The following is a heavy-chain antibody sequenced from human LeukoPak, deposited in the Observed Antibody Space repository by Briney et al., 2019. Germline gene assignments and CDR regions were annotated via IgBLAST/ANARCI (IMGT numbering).Heavy chain of an antibody. Sequence: ASVKVSCKASGYTFTGYYIHWVRQAPGQGLEWMGWISAYNGNTNYAQKLQGRVTMTTDTSTSTAYMELRSLRSDDTAVYYCARDQPLAAAAAPDYWGQGTLVTVSS. J-gene: IGHJ4*02. CDR1: GYTFTGYY. V-gene: IGHV1-18*04. CDR3: ARDQPLAAAAAPDY. CDR2: ISAYNGNT. D-gene: IGHD6-13*01.